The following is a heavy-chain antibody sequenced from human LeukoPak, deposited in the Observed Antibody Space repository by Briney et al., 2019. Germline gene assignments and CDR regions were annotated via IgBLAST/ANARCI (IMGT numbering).Heavy chain of an antibody. CDR3: ARDYADYVGYFFFDY. J-gene: IGHJ4*02. CDR2: ISVSGTTT. V-gene: IGHV3-23*01. Sequence: GGSLRLSCVASEFTFSNYGMNWVRQAPGKGLEWVSGISVSGTTTYYVDSVKGRFTISRDNSKNTLYLQMNSLRAEDTAVYYCARDYADYVGYFFFDYWGQGTLVTVSS. CDR1: EFTFSNYG. D-gene: IGHD4-17*01.